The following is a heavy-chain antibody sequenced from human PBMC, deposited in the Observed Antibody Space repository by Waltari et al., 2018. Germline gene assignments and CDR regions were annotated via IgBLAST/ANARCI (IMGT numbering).Heavy chain of an antibody. CDR2: INHSGST. V-gene: IGHV4-34*01. J-gene: IGHJ5*02. CDR3: ARGDGITIFGVKIKANWFDP. Sequence: QVQLQQWGAGLLKPSETLSLTCAVYGGSFSGYYWIWIRQPHGKGLEWIGEINHSGSTNDNPSLKSRVTISVDTSKNQFSLKLGSVTAADTAVYYCARGDGITIFGVKIKANWFDPWGQGTLVTVSS. CDR1: GGSFSGYY. D-gene: IGHD3-3*01.